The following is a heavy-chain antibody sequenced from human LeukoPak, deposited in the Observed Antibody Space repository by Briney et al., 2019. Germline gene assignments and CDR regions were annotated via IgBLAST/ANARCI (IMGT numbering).Heavy chain of an antibody. CDR2: INSDGSST. V-gene: IGHV3-74*01. CDR1: GFTFSSYW. CDR3: ARDLHCGGDCYPLTY. D-gene: IGHD2-21*01. Sequence: GGSLRLSCAASGFTFSSYWMHWVRQAPGKGLVWVSRINSDGSSTSYADSVRGRFTISRDNAKNSLYLQMTSLRAEDTAVYYCARDLHCGGDCYPLTYWGQGIMVTVSS. J-gene: IGHJ4*02.